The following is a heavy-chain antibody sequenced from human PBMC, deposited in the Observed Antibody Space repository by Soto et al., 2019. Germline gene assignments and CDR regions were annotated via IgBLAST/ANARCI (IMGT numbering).Heavy chain of an antibody. J-gene: IGHJ4*02. Sequence: GSLRLSCAASGFNVNSDYMNWVRQTPGKGLEWVASIYSGETTYYADSVRGRFTISSDKSKNTLYFQLSSLRIEDTAVYYCTRDGRGLGRLSLFEYWGQGVLVTLSS. CDR1: GFNVNSDY. CDR2: IYSGETT. D-gene: IGHD2-21*02. V-gene: IGHV3-53*01. CDR3: TRDGRGLGRLSLFEY.